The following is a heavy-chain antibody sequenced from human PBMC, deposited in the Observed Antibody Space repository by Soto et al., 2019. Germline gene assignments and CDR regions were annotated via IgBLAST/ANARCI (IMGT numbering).Heavy chain of an antibody. CDR2: IYWDDDK. CDR1: GFSLSTSGVG. V-gene: IGHV2-5*02. Sequence: QITLKESGPTLGKPTQTLTLTCTFSGFSLSTSGVGVGWIRQPPGKALEWLAFIYWDDDKRYSPSLKSRLTIIKDTSNNQVVLRMTNMDPVDTATYNCANLVVAGVTYYFDYWGQGTLVTVSS. J-gene: IGHJ4*02. D-gene: IGHD2-15*01. CDR3: ANLVVAGVTYYFDY.